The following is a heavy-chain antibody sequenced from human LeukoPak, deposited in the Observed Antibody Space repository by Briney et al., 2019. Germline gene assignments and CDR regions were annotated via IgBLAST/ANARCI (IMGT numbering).Heavy chain of an antibody. D-gene: IGHD3-10*01. J-gene: IGHJ5*02. V-gene: IGHV4-30-2*01. Sequence: SETLSLTCAVSGGSISSGGYSWSWIRQPPGKGLEWIGYIYHSGSTYYNPSLESRVTISVDRSKDQFSLKLSSVTAADTAVYYCARGITMVRGVIKGNWFDPWGQGTLVTVSS. CDR1: GGSISSGGYS. CDR3: ARGITMVRGVIKGNWFDP. CDR2: IYHSGST.